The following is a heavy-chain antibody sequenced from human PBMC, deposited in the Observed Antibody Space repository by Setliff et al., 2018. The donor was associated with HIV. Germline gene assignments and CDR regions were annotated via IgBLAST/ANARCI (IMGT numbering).Heavy chain of an antibody. CDR2: ISTSGST. CDR1: GGSISSGSYY. V-gene: IGHV4-61*09. J-gene: IGHJ5*02. Sequence: SETLSLTCTVSGGSISSGSYYWSWIRQPAGKGLEWIGHISTSGSTNYNPSLKSRVTISVDTSKNQFSLKLRSVTAADTAVYYCARDRRYYDSSGYWYNWFDPWGQGTLVTVSS. CDR3: ARDRRYYDSSGYWYNWFDP. D-gene: IGHD3-22*01.